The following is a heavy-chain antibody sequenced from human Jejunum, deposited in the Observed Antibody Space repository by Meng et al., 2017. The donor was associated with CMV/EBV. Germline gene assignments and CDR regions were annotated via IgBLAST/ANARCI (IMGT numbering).Heavy chain of an antibody. CDR3: ARGPGASTREGLDY. Sequence: QGQRQESAQVLVHPSETLPLPVTVPGGSVNNYYWSWSRQAPGKGLVCIGRFYSSDTYNYHPSLDSRVTMSLDTSKNQFSLNLRSVTAADTATYYCARGPGASTREGLDYWGLGTLVTVSS. D-gene: IGHD1-26*01. CDR1: GGSVNNYY. CDR2: FYSSDTY. J-gene: IGHJ4*02. V-gene: IGHV4-4*07.